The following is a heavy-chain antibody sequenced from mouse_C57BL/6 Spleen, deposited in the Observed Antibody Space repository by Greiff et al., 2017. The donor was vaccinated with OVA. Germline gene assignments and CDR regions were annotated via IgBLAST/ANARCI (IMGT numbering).Heavy chain of an antibody. CDR1: GYTFTSYG. Sequence: QVQLKESGAELARPGASVKLSCKASGYTFTSYGISWVKQRTGQGLEWIGEIYPRSGNTYYNEKFKGKATLTADKSSSTAYMELRSLTSEDSAVYFCAGITTVVATDYYAMDYWGQGTSVTVSS. V-gene: IGHV1-81*01. CDR3: AGITTVVATDYYAMDY. J-gene: IGHJ4*01. CDR2: IYPRSGNT. D-gene: IGHD1-1*01.